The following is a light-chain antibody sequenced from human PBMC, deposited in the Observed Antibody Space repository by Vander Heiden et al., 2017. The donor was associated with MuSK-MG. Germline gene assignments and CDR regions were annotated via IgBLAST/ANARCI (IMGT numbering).Light chain of an antibody. J-gene: IGKJ5*01. CDR3: QQTYGYSIT. CDR1: QNIFRY. Sequence: DIPMTQSPSSRSASVGDRVTITCRSGQNIFRYLHWYQQKPGKAPKLLIYYVSNLHTAAPSRFSGSGSGTDFTLTISGLQPKDSATYYCQQTYGYSITFCQGTRLEIK. V-gene: IGKV1-39*01. CDR2: YVS.